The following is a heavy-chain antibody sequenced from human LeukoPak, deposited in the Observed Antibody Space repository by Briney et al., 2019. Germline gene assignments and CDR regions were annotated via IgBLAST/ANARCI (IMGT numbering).Heavy chain of an antibody. Sequence: SETLSLTCTVSGGSISSSSHYWGWIRQPPGEGLEWIGSIHYSGSTYYKLSLRSRVTMSVDTSNNQFSLKLSSVTAADTAVYYCARHQRISGSGYYLDYWGQGTLVAVSS. CDR2: IHYSGST. CDR3: ARHQRISGSGYYLDY. J-gene: IGHJ4*02. CDR1: GGSISSSSHY. V-gene: IGHV4-39*01. D-gene: IGHD3-22*01.